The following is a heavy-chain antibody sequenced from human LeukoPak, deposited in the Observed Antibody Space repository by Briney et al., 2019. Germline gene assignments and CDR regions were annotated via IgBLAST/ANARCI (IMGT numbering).Heavy chain of an antibody. V-gene: IGHV4-34*01. CDR2: INHSGSA. D-gene: IGHD3-3*01. Sequence: SETLSLTCAVYGGSFSGYYWSWIRQPPGKGLEWIGEINHSGSANYNPSLKSRVTLSIDKSKNQFSLNLNSVTAADTAVYYCARARRDSGFYKVDYWGQGTLVTVSS. CDR1: GGSFSGYY. J-gene: IGHJ4*02. CDR3: ARARRDSGFYKVDY.